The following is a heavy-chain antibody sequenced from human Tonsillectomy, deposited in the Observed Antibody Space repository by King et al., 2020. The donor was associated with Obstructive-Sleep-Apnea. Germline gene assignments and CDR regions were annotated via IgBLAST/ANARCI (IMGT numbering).Heavy chain of an antibody. CDR1: GFTFSSYW. J-gene: IGHJ6*02. V-gene: IGHV3-7*01. Sequence: VQLVESGGGLVQPGGSLRLSCAASGFTFSSYWMSWVRQAPGKGLECVANIKQDGSEKYYVDSVKGRFTISRDNAKNSLYLQMNSLRAEDTAVYYCARWADFDWLLYPTYYYYYGMDVWGQGTTVTVSS. D-gene: IGHD3-9*01. CDR2: IKQDGSEK. CDR3: ARWADFDWLLYPTYYYYYGMDV.